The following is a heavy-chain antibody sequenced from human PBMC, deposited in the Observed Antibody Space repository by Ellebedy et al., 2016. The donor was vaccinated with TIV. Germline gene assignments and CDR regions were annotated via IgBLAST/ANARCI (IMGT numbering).Heavy chain of an antibody. CDR1: GFTFSSYA. CDR3: ARRRGGSLYYGMDV. Sequence: GESLKISXAASGFTFSSYAMSWVRQAPGKGLEWVSAISGSGGSTYYADSVKGRFTISRDNSKNTLYLQMNSLRAEDTAVYYCARRRGGSLYYGMDVWGQGTTVTVSS. J-gene: IGHJ6*02. D-gene: IGHD1-1*01. V-gene: IGHV3-23*01. CDR2: ISGSGGST.